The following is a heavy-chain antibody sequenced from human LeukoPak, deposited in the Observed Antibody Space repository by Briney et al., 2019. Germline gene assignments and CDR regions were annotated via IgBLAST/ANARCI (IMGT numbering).Heavy chain of an antibody. Sequence: PSETLSLTCTVSGVSISSYYWSWVRQPAGKGLEWIGRIYTSGSTNYNPSLKRRVTMSVDTSKNQFSLKLGSGTAADTAVYYCARDKKVRGHDGMDVWGQGTTVTVSS. V-gene: IGHV4-4*07. D-gene: IGHD3-10*01. CDR3: ARDKKVRGHDGMDV. J-gene: IGHJ6*02. CDR1: GVSISSYY. CDR2: IYTSGST.